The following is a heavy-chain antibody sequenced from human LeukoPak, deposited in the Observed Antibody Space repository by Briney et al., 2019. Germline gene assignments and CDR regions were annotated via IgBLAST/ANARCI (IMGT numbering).Heavy chain of an antibody. CDR1: GGTFSSYA. CDR3: AIARYYYDSSGYTPYYYYYGMDV. J-gene: IGHJ6*02. CDR2: IIPIFGTA. Sequence: SVKVSCKASGGTFSSYANSWVRQAPGQGLEWMGGIIPIFGTANYAQKFQGRVTITADESTSAAYMELSSLRSEDTAVYYCAIARYYYDSSGYTPYYYYYGMDVWGQGTTVTVSS. V-gene: IGHV1-69*13. D-gene: IGHD3-22*01.